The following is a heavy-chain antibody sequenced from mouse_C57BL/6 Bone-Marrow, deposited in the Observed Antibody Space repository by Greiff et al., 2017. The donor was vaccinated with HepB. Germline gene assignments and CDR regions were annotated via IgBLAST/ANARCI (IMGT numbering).Heavy chain of an antibody. CDR2: IHPNSGST. CDR1: GYTFTSYW. J-gene: IGHJ4*01. Sequence: QVQLKQPGAELVKPGASVKLSCKASGYTFTSYWMHWVKQRPGQGLEWIGMIHPNSGSTNYNEKFKSKATLTVDKSSSTAYMQLSSLTSEDSAVYYCARSGDGYYGAMDYWGQGTSVTVSS. CDR3: ARSGDGYYGAMDY. V-gene: IGHV1-64*01. D-gene: IGHD2-3*01.